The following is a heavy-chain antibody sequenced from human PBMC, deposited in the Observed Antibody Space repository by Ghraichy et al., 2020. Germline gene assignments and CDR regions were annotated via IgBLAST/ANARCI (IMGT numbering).Heavy chain of an antibody. CDR3: ARQGRNYYDSSGEEFDY. CDR2: LYYSGST. V-gene: IGHV4-39*01. CDR1: GGSISSSSYY. J-gene: IGHJ4*02. D-gene: IGHD3-22*01. Sequence: SETLSLTCTLSGGSISSSSYYWGWIRQPPGKGLEWIGSLYYSGSTYYNPSLKSRVIVSVDTSKNQFSLRLSSVTAADTAVYYCARQGRNYYDSSGEEFDYWGQGTLVTVSS.